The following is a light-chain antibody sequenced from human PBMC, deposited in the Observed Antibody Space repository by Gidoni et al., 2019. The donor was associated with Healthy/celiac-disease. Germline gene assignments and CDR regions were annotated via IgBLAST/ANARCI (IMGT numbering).Light chain of an antibody. J-gene: IGKJ4*01. CDR3: MQALQTPLT. V-gene: IGKV2-28*01. Sequence: DIVMTQSLLPLPVTPGEPASIPCRSSQSLLHSNGYTYLDWYLQKPGQSPQLLIYLGSNRASGVPDRFSGSGSGTDFTLKISRVEAEDVGVYYCMQALQTPLTFGGGTKVEIK. CDR1: QSLLHSNGYTY. CDR2: LGS.